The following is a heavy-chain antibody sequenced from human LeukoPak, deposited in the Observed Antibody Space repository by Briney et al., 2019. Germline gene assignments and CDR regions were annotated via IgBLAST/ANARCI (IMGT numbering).Heavy chain of an antibody. V-gene: IGHV3-7*01. D-gene: IGHD3-10*01. Sequence: GGSLRLSCAASGFTFSSYWMSWVRLAPGKGLEWVANIKQDGSEKYYVDSVKGRFTISRDNAKNSLYLQMNSLRAEDTAVYYCARDPAVMVRGVFDYWGQGTLVTVSS. J-gene: IGHJ4*02. CDR3: ARDPAVMVRGVFDY. CDR1: GFTFSSYW. CDR2: IKQDGSEK.